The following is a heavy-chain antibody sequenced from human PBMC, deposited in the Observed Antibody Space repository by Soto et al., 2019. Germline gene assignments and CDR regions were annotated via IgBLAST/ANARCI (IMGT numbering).Heavy chain of an antibody. V-gene: IGHV3-21*01. Sequence: GGSLRLSCAASGFTFSSYSMNWVRQAPGKGLEWVSSISSSSSNIYYADSVKGRFTISRDNSKNSLYLQMNSLRAEDTAVYYCARDPGRELPLEPWGQGTMVTVSS. J-gene: IGHJ4*02. D-gene: IGHD1-7*01. CDR2: ISSSSSNI. CDR3: ARDPGRELPLEP. CDR1: GFTFSSYS.